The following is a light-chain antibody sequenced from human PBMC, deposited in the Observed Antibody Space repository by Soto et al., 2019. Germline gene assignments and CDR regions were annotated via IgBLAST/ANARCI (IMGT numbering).Light chain of an antibody. V-gene: IGKV3-20*01. CDR2: GTS. J-gene: IGKJ5*01. CDR1: ERIYSAY. CDR3: QQYGNPPIT. Sequence: VWTQSPSTLSLSRGERATLSCRASERIYSAYLGWYQQKPGQAPRLLIYGTSSRATGIPDRFSGSGSGTDFTLTISRLQPEDCAVYYCQQYGNPPITFGQGTRLDIK.